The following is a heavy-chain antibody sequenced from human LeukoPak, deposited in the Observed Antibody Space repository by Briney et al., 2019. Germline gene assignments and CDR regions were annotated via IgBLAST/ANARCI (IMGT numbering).Heavy chain of an antibody. D-gene: IGHD1-26*01. Sequence: GGSLRLSCAASGFTVSSNYMSWVRQAPVKGLEWVSIIYSDGSTYYPDSVRGRFTISRDNSKNTLYLQMNSLRAEDTAVYYCARVIVGTAYDAFDIWGQGTMVTVSP. J-gene: IGHJ3*02. CDR1: GFTVSSNY. V-gene: IGHV3-66*01. CDR3: ARVIVGTAYDAFDI. CDR2: IYSDGST.